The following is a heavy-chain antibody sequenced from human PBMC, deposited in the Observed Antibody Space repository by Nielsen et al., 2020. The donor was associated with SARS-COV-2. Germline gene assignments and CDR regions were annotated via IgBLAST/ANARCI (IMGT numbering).Heavy chain of an antibody. V-gene: IGHV3-21*04. J-gene: IGHJ6*03. CDR1: GFTFSSYS. Sequence: GSLKISCAASGFTFSSYSMNWVRQAPGKGLEWVSSISSSSSYIYYADSVKGRFTISRDNAKNSLYLQMNSLRAEDTALYYCAKDTAVGSYYYYMDVWGKGTTVTVSS. D-gene: IGHD6-19*01. CDR2: ISSSSSYI. CDR3: AKDTAVGSYYYYMDV.